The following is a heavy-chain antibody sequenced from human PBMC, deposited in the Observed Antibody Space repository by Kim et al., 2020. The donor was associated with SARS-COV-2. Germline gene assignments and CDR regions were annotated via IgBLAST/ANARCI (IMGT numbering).Heavy chain of an antibody. CDR2: ISYSGST. Sequence: SETLSLTCTVSGGSISCSSYYWGWIRQPPGKGLEWIGSISYSGSTYYNPSLKSRVTISVDTSKNQFSLKLSSVTAADTAVYYCSRRDRRLRAFDIWGQGTMVTVSS. J-gene: IGHJ3*02. V-gene: IGHV4-39*01. CDR1: GGSISCSSYY. CDR3: SRRDRRLRAFDI.